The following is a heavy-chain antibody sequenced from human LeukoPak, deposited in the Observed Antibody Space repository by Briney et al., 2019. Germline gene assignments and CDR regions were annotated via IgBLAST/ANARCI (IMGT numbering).Heavy chain of an antibody. CDR1: GFNFGEFW. J-gene: IGHJ4*02. CDR2: IKEDGSER. D-gene: IGHD6-13*01. V-gene: IGHV3-7*01. CDR3: AKEKGSWSELDC. Sequence: GGSLRLSCAASGFNFGEFWMAWVRQTPGKGLEWVADIKEDGSERFYVDSVKGRFTISRDNSKNTLFLQMNSLRAEDAAVYYCAKEKGSWSELDCWGQGTLVTVSS.